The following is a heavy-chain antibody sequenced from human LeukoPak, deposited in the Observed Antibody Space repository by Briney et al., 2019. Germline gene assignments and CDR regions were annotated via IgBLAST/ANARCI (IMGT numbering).Heavy chain of an antibody. CDR3: AKDGRLHY. CDR2: ISGSGGST. V-gene: IGHV3-23*01. Sequence: GGSLRLSCAASGFTFSNAWMNWVRQAPGKGLEWVSAISGSGGSTYYADSVKGRFTISRDNSKNTLYLQMNSLRAEDTAVYYCAKDGRLHYWGQGTLVTVSS. J-gene: IGHJ4*02. CDR1: GFTFSNAW.